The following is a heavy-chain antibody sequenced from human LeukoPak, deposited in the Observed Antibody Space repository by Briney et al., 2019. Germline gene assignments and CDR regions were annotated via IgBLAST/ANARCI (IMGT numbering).Heavy chain of an antibody. CDR1: GYTFTSSD. J-gene: IGHJ6*02. V-gene: IGHV1-8*01. CDR3: ARSNYLNYYYYGMDV. Sequence: ASVKVSCKASGYTFTSSDINWVRQATGQGLEWMGWMNPSSGNTGYAQKFQGRVTMTRNTSISTAYMELSSLRSEDTAVYYCARSNYLNYYYYGMDVWGQGTTVTVSS. CDR2: MNPSSGNT. D-gene: IGHD4/OR15-4a*01.